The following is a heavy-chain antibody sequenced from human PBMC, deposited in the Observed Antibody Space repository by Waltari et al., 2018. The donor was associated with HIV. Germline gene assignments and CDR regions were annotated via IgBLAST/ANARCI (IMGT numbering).Heavy chain of an antibody. Sequence: SGGGLAQPRGSLILSCGVAGFYFESCWLSGVRQAPGRGLEWVANINQDGSEMYLVDAVKGRFTIFRDNSKKSVFLQMNNLRVEDTATYYGERSSSGLFDHWGQGSLVTVSS. D-gene: IGHD3-22*01. J-gene: IGHJ4*02. CDR1: GFYFESCW. CDR2: INQDGSEM. V-gene: IGHV3-7*03. CDR3: ERSSSGLFDH.